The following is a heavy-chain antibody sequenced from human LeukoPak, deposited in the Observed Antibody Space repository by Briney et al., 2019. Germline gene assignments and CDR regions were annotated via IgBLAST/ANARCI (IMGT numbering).Heavy chain of an antibody. CDR3: ARGGEDSSSWSSPHDY. D-gene: IGHD6-13*01. CDR2: INAGNGNT. J-gene: IGHJ4*02. CDR1: GYTFTSYY. Sequence: ASVKVSCKASGYTFTSYYMHWVRQAPGQGLEWMGWINAGNGNTKYSQKFQGRVTITRDTSASTAYMELSSLRSEDTAVYYCARGGEDSSSWSSPHDYWGQGTLVTVSS. V-gene: IGHV1-3*01.